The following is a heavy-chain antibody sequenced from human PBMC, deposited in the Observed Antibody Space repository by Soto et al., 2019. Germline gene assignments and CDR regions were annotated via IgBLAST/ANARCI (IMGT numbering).Heavy chain of an antibody. D-gene: IGHD3-22*01. CDR2: IIPIFGTA. Sequence: QVPLVQSGAEVKKPGSSVKVSCKASGGTFSSYAISWVRQAPGQGLEWMGGIIPIFGTANYAQKFQGRVTITADKSTSTAYMELSSLRSEDTAVYYCARDFRHNYYESSGYSDYWGQGTLGTGSS. CDR3: ARDFRHNYYESSGYSDY. J-gene: IGHJ4*02. CDR1: GGTFSSYA. V-gene: IGHV1-69*06.